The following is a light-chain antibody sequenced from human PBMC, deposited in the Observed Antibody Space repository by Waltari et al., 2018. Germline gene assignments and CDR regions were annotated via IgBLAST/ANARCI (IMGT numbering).Light chain of an antibody. V-gene: IGLV3-10*01. CDR3: YSGDDSGNQEV. J-gene: IGLJ2*01. Sequence: SYELTQPPSVSVSPGQTARITCSGDALPKKYAYWYQQKSGQAPVLVIYEDTERPPGIPERFSGSSSGTMATLTISGAQVEDEADYYCYSGDDSGNQEVFGGGTKLTVL. CDR1: ALPKKY. CDR2: EDT.